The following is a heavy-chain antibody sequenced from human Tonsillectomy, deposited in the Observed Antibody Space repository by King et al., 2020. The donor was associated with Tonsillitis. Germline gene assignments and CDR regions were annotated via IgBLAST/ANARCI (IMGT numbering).Heavy chain of an antibody. J-gene: IGHJ4*02. Sequence: VQLQESGPGLVKPSETLSLTCIVSGGSIISYHWSWIRQSPGKGLEWIGYIYYSGSTAYNPSLNSRVTMSVDTSKNQFSLKLSSVTAADTAVYYCARVPRGWGPFFDYRGQGTLVTVSS. CDR1: GGSIISYH. CDR2: IYYSGST. D-gene: IGHD7-27*01. CDR3: ARVPRGWGPFFDY. V-gene: IGHV4-59*01.